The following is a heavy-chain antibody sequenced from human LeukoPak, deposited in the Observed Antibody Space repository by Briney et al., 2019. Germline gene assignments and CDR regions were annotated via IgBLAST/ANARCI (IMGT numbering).Heavy chain of an antibody. J-gene: IGHJ6*02. D-gene: IGHD2-15*01. CDR2: ISGSGGST. CDR1: GFTFSSYA. V-gene: IGHV3-23*01. Sequence: GGSLRLSCAASGFTFSSYAMSWVRQAPGKGPEWVSAISGSGGSTYYADSVKGRFTISRDNSKNTLYLQMNSLRAEDTAVYCCAKGGYSRYPQDYYYGMDVWGQGTTVTVSS. CDR3: AKGGYSRYPQDYYYGMDV.